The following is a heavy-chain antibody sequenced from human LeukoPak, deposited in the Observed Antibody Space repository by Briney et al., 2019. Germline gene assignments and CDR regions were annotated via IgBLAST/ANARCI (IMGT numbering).Heavy chain of an antibody. CDR1: GFTFSSYG. Sequence: PGGSLRLSCAASGFTFSSYGMSWVRQAPGKGLEWVSAISGSGGSTYYADSVKGRFTISRDNSKNTLYLQMNSLRAEDTAVYYCANSGGSCYYGCWFDPWGQGTLVTVSS. D-gene: IGHD2-15*01. V-gene: IGHV3-23*01. CDR3: ANSGGSCYYGCWFDP. J-gene: IGHJ5*02. CDR2: ISGSGGST.